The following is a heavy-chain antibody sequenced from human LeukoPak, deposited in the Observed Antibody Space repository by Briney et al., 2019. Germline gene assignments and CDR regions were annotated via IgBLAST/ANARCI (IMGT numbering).Heavy chain of an antibody. CDR1: GYTFTSYG. V-gene: IGHV1-18*01. J-gene: IGHJ5*02. Sequence: ASVTVSFKASGYTFTSYGISWVRQAPGQGLEWMGWISAYNGNTNYAQKLQGRVTMTTDTSTSTAYMELRSLRSDDTAVYYCARDLGGDPSHWSDPWGQGTLVTVSS. CDR3: ARDLGGDPSHWSDP. CDR2: ISAYNGNT. D-gene: IGHD4-17*01.